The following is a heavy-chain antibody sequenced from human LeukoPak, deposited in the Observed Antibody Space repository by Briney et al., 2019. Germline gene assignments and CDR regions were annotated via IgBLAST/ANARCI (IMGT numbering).Heavy chain of an antibody. CDR1: GYTFTSYA. Sequence: ASVKVSCKASGYTFTSYAMNWVRQAPGQGLEWMGWINTNTGNPTYAQGFTGRFVFSLDTSVSTAYLQISSLKAEDTAVYYCARYYYDSSGWERTYDAFDIWGQGTMVTVSS. J-gene: IGHJ3*02. CDR3: ARYYYDSSGWERTYDAFDI. D-gene: IGHD3-22*01. CDR2: INTNTGNP. V-gene: IGHV7-4-1*02.